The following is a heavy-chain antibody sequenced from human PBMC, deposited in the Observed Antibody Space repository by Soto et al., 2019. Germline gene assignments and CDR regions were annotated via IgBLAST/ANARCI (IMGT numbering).Heavy chain of an antibody. D-gene: IGHD3-22*01. J-gene: IGHJ6*02. CDR2: ISPYDGYT. CDR3: ARGGYYDSSGSRNYHYYGMNV. V-gene: IGHV1-18*01. CDR1: GYTFTSYG. Sequence: QVQLVQSGAEVKKPGASVKVSCKASGYTFTSYGINWVRQAPGQGLEWLGWISPYDGYTNYAQIFQGRAYITTDTSTKTAYMELRSPRSDDTAMYYCARGGYYDSSGSRNYHYYGMNVWGQGTTVTVSS.